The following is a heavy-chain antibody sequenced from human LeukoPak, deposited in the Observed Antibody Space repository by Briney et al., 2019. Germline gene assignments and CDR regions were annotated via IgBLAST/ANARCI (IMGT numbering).Heavy chain of an antibody. CDR3: ARDSGYYYSHFDY. CDR1: GGTFSSYA. D-gene: IGHD3-22*01. V-gene: IGHV1-69*04. J-gene: IGHJ4*02. Sequence: GASVKVSCKASGGTFSSYAISWVRQAPGQGLGWMGRIIPILGIANYAQKFQGRVTITADKSTSTAYMELSSLRSEDTAVYYCARDSGYYYSHFDYWGQGTLVTVSS. CDR2: IIPILGIA.